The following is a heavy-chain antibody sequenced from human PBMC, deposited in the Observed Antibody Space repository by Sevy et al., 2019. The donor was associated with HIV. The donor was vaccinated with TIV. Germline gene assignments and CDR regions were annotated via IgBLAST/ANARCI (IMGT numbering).Heavy chain of an antibody. J-gene: IGHJ4*02. CDR3: AGGDTTMITDLDY. CDR1: GLILTTTG. D-gene: IGHD3-16*01. Sequence: GGSLRLSCAASGLILTTTGMSWVSQAPGKGLEWVAGVTSDGTTYYADSVRDRFTVSRDNSKNTLYLQLNSLRADDTAVFYCAGGDTTMITDLDYWGQGTLVTVSS. V-gene: IGHV3-23*01. CDR2: VTSDGTT.